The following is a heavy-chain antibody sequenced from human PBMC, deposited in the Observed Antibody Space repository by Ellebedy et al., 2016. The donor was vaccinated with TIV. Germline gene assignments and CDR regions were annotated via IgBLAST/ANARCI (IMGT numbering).Heavy chain of an antibody. CDR2: ISWRGHYI. D-gene: IGHD7-27*01. Sequence: SLKISXAASGFTFDDYAMHWVRQAPGKGLEWASGISWRGHYIGYADSVRGRFTISRGNAKNSLYLQMNSLRIEDTAVYYCTKDLLRGIWGGSGRDYWGQGTLVTVSS. V-gene: IGHV3-9*01. CDR1: GFTFDDYA. CDR3: TKDLLRGIWGGSGRDY. J-gene: IGHJ4*02.